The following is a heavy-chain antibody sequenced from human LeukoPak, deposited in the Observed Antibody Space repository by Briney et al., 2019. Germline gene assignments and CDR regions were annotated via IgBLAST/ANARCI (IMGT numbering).Heavy chain of an antibody. V-gene: IGHV4-4*07. CDR2: FYYSGST. CDR1: GGSFTTYY. CDR3: AGFFTSKNWFDT. D-gene: IGHD2/OR15-2a*01. J-gene: IGHJ5*02. Sequence: SETLSLTCTVFGGSFTTYYWSWIRQPAGRGLEWIGRFYYSGSTDYNPSLKSRVTISVDTSKNQVSLKLSSLTAADTALYYCAGFFTSKNWFDTWSEGRLASVSS.